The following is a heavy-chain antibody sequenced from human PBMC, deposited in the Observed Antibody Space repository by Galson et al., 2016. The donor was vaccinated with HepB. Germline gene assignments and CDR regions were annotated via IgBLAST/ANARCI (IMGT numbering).Heavy chain of an antibody. D-gene: IGHD5-12*01. V-gene: IGHV1-2*02. CDR1: GYTFTGYY. CDR2: IDPHGGGA. J-gene: IGHJ3*02. CDR3: AIGYGAETPGDAFDI. Sequence: SVKVSCKASGYTFTGYYIHWIRQAPGQGLEWMGWIDPHGGGANYPQWFQGRVTMTRDMPIITAYMELRRLTSDDTAVDYCAIGYGAETPGDAFDIWGRGTVVTVSS.